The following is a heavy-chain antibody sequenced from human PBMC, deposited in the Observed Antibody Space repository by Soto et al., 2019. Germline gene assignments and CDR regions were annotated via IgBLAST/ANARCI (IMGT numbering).Heavy chain of an antibody. CDR1: GYTFTSYD. CDR2: MNPNSGNT. Sequence: ASVKVSCKASGYTFTSYDINWVRQATGQGLEWMGWMNPNSGNTGYAQKFQGRVTMTRNTSISTAYMELSSLRSEDTAVYYCARVRMTTVTRGFDYWGQGTLVTVSS. D-gene: IGHD4-17*01. V-gene: IGHV1-8*01. CDR3: ARVRMTTVTRGFDY. J-gene: IGHJ4*02.